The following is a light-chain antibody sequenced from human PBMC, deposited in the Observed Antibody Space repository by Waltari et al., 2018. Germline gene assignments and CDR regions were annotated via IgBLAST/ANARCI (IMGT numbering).Light chain of an antibody. V-gene: IGLV3-25*03. CDR3: QSGDSTSTHVV. Sequence: SYELTQPPSVSVSPGQTARITCSGDALPKQYAFWYQQKPGKAPVLVTYKDTERPSGIPDRFSGSSSGTTVTLTISGVQAEDEADYYCQSGDSTSTHVVFGGGTKLTVL. J-gene: IGLJ2*01. CDR2: KDT. CDR1: ALPKQY.